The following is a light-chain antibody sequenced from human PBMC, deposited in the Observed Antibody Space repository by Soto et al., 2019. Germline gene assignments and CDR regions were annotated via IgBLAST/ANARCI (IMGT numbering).Light chain of an antibody. Sequence: QSALTQPPSASGSPGQSVAISCTGTSSDVGGYNYVSWYQQHPGKAPKLMIYEVHKRPSGVPDRFSGSKSGNTASLTVSGRQAEDEADYYCSSYAGSSNVFGTGTKLTVL. V-gene: IGLV2-8*01. J-gene: IGLJ1*01. CDR3: SSYAGSSNV. CDR1: SSDVGGYNY. CDR2: EVH.